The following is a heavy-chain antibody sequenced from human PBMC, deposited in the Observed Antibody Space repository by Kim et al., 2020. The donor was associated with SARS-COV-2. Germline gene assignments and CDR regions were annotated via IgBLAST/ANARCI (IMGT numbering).Heavy chain of an antibody. J-gene: IGHJ5*02. D-gene: IGHD2-21*02. V-gene: IGHV4-39*01. Sequence: SETLSLTCTVSGGPISSDDYYWSLIRQPPGKGLEWVASVHYTGSPYYNPSLRRRLIISVDASKNQFSLKLSSVTAADTAFYYWSRHKVTHPLDPWGQGILVIVSS. CDR3: SRHKVTHPLDP. CDR1: GGPISSDDYY. CDR2: VHYTGSP.